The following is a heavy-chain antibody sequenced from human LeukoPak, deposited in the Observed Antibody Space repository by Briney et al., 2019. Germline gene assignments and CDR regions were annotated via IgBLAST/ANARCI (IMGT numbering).Heavy chain of an antibody. CDR1: GFTFSSYA. J-gene: IGHJ3*02. CDR3: ARDLWYYDSSGQDAFDI. Sequence: GRSLRLSCAASGFTFSSYAMHWVRQAPGKGLEWVAVISYDGSNKYYADSVKGRFTISRDNAKNSLYLQMNSLRAEDTAVYYCARDLWYYDSSGQDAFDIWGQGTMVTVSS. V-gene: IGHV3-30-3*01. CDR2: ISYDGSNK. D-gene: IGHD3-22*01.